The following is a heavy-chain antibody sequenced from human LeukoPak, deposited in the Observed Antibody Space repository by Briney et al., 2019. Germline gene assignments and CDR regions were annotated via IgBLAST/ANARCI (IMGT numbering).Heavy chain of an antibody. D-gene: IGHD6-19*01. J-gene: IGHJ4*02. CDR1: GFTFSSYG. V-gene: IGHV3-30*02. Sequence: GGSLRLSCAASGFTFSSYGMHWVRQAPGRGLEWVAFIRYDGSNKYYADSVKGRFTISRDNSKNTLYLQMNSLRPDDTAVYYCAKDLGPVALNGGDYWGQGTLVTVSS. CDR2: IRYDGSNK. CDR3: AKDLGPVALNGGDY.